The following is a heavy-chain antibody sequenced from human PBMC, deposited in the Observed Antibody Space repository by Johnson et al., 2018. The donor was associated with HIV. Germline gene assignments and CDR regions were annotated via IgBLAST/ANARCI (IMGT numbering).Heavy chain of an antibody. CDR2: IFSGGLT. CDR1: EFTVNTNY. CDR3: ARAEIYEGRVGDFAFDI. Sequence: VQLVESGGGLVKPGGSLRLSCAASEFTVNTNYMTWVRQAPGKGLEWVSVIFSGGLTYYADPVRGRFTISRDNSKNTLYLQMNSLRAEDTAVYYCARAEIYEGRVGDFAFDIWGQGTMVTVSS. J-gene: IGHJ3*02. D-gene: IGHD3-10*01. V-gene: IGHV3-66*01.